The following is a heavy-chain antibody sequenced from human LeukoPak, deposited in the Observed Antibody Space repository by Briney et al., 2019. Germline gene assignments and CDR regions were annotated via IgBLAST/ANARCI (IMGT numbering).Heavy chain of an antibody. Sequence: ASVKACSKASGYTFTSSDINWVRQATGQGLEWMGWMNPNSGITGYAQKFQGRVTMTRNTSISTAYMELSSLRSEDTAVYYCARGEGAHRPWGQGTLVTVSS. V-gene: IGHV1-8*01. J-gene: IGHJ5*02. CDR1: GYTFTSSD. D-gene: IGHD1-26*01. CDR3: ARGEGAHRP. CDR2: MNPNSGIT.